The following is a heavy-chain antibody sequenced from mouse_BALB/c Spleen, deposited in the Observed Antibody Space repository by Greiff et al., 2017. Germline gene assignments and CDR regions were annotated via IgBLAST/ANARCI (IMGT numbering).Heavy chain of an antibody. J-gene: IGHJ3*01. Sequence: QESGPGLVKPSQSLSLTCSVTGYSITSGYYWNWIRQFPGNKLEWMGYISYDGSNNYNPSLKNRISITRDTSKNQFFLKLNSVTTEDTATYYCARIVPFAYWGQGTLVTVSA. CDR1: GYSITSGYY. D-gene: IGHD5-1*01. CDR3: ARIVPFAY. V-gene: IGHV3-6*02. CDR2: ISYDGSN.